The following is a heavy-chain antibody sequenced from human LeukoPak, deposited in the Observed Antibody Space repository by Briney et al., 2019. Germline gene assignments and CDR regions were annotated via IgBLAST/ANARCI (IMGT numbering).Heavy chain of an antibody. CDR3: ARAGYSSGWAGPTFDY. CDR2: INWYGGST. V-gene: IGHV3-20*04. J-gene: IGHJ4*02. CDR1: GFTFSDYY. D-gene: IGHD6-19*01. Sequence: GGSLRLSCAASGFTFSDYYMSWIRQAPGKGLEWVSGINWYGGSTGYADSVKGRFTISRDNAKNSLYLQMNSLRAEDTALYYCARAGYSSGWAGPTFDYWGQGTLVTVSS.